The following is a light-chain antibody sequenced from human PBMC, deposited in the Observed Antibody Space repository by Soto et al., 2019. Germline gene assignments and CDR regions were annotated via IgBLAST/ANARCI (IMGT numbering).Light chain of an antibody. V-gene: IGLV1-40*01. J-gene: IGLJ3*02. CDR1: SSNIGAGYD. CDR3: QSYDTTLSGGV. CDR2: ASR. Sequence: QSVLTQPPSVSGAPGQRVTVSCTGGSSNIGAGYDVHWYQQLPGTAPKLLVYASRHRPSGVPDRFSGSRSGTSASLAITGLQTQDEGDYYCQSYDTTLSGGVFGGGTKLTVL.